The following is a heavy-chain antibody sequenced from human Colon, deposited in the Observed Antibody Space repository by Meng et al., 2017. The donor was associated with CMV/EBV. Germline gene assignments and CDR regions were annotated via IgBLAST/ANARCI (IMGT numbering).Heavy chain of an antibody. J-gene: IGHJ4*02. CDR3: ARGLGHASNNSHGY. CDR2: IYYSGSA. CDR1: GDSIRSHY. D-gene: IGHD1-1*01. Sequence: SETLSLTCTVSGDSIRSHYWSWIRQPPGKGLEWMGYIYYSGSATYSPSLRSRITKSVDTSKNQFSLNLRSVTAADTAMYFCARGLGHASNNSHGYWGQGTLVTVSS. V-gene: IGHV4-59*11.